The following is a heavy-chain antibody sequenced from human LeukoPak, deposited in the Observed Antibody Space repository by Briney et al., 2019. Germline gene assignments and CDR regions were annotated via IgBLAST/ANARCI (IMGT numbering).Heavy chain of an antibody. Sequence: ASVKVSCKASGYTFTSYYMHWVRQAPGQGLEWMGRINPNSGGTNYAQKFQGRVTMTRDTSISTAYMELSRLRSDDTAVYYCARSRMDTAMVANDAFDIWGQGTMVTVSS. D-gene: IGHD5-18*01. V-gene: IGHV1-2*06. CDR3: ARSRMDTAMVANDAFDI. CDR1: GYTFTSYY. CDR2: INPNSGGT. J-gene: IGHJ3*02.